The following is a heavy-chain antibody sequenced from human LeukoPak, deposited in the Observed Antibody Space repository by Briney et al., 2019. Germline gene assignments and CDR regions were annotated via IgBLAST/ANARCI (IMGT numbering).Heavy chain of an antibody. CDR1: GGTFISYA. J-gene: IGHJ4*02. Sequence: SVKVSSKASGGTFISYAISWVRQAPGQGLEWMGGIIPIFGTANYAQKFQGRVTITTDESTSTAYMELSSLTSEDTAVYYCARVVDSSCYYYFDYWGQGTLVTVSS. CDR3: ARVVDSSCYYYFDY. V-gene: IGHV1-69*05. CDR2: IIPIFGTA. D-gene: IGHD3-22*01.